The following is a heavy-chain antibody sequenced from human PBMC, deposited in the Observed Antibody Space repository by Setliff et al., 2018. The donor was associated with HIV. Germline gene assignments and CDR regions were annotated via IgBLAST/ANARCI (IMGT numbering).Heavy chain of an antibody. V-gene: IGHV4-61*01. J-gene: IGHJ6*03. D-gene: IGHD4-4*01. CDR3: ARAYDYSNYLHYYMDV. Sequence: SETLSLTCTVSGGSISSGSYYWSWIRQPPGKGLEWIGDIYYSGRTNYNPSLKSRVTISVDTSKIQFSLNLSSVTAADTAVYYCARAYDYSNYLHYYMDVWGKGTTVTVSS. CDR2: IYYSGRT. CDR1: GGSISSGSYY.